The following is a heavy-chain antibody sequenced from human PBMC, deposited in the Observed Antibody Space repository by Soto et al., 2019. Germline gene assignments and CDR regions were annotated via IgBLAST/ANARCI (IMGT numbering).Heavy chain of an antibody. J-gene: IGHJ4*02. CDR2: INPDGSAT. Sequence: PGGSLRLSCAASGFTFISYWIHFVRQSPCKGLVWVSRINPDGSATNYADSVKGRFTISRDNAKNTLYLQMNSLRAEDTAVFYCGRGGSDSPMAPGYWGQGTLVTVSS. CDR3: GRGGSDSPMAPGY. V-gene: IGHV3-74*01. CDR1: GFTFISYW. D-gene: IGHD5-18*01.